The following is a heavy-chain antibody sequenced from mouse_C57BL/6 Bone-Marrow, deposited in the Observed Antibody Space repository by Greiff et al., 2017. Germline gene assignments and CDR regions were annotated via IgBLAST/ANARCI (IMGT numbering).Heavy chain of an antibody. CDR2: ISNGGGST. CDR1: GFTFSDYY. Sequence: EVQVVESGGGLVQPGGSLKLSCAASGFTFSDYYMYWVRQTPEKRLEWVAYISNGGGSTYYPDTVKGRFTISRDNAKNPLYLQMSRLKSEDTAMYYCARHGDYVIRYFDVWGTGTTVTVSS. V-gene: IGHV5-12*01. D-gene: IGHD2-13*01. J-gene: IGHJ1*03. CDR3: ARHGDYVIRYFDV.